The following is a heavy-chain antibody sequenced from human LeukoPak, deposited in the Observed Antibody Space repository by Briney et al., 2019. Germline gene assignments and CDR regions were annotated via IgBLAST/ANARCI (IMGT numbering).Heavy chain of an antibody. CDR3: ARVAVAATYYFDC. Sequence: GGSLRLSCAASGFTFSSYAMSWVRQAPGKGLEWVSAISGSGGSTYYADSVKGRFTISRDNAKNSLYLQVNSLRAEDTAVYYCARVAVAATYYFDCWGQGTLVTVSS. CDR1: GFTFSSYA. CDR2: ISGSGGST. D-gene: IGHD6-19*01. J-gene: IGHJ4*02. V-gene: IGHV3-23*01.